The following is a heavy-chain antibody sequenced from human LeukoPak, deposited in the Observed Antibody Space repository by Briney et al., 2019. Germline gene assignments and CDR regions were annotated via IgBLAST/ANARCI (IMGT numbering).Heavy chain of an antibody. V-gene: IGHV3-23*01. D-gene: IGHD2-2*02. J-gene: IGHJ5*02. CDR1: GFTFSSYA. CDR3: ASMRGYCSSTSCYKNWFDP. CDR2: ISGSGGST. Sequence: GGSLRLSCAASGFTFSSYAMSWVRQAPGKGLEWVSAISGSGGSTYYADSVKGRFTISRDNSKNTLYLQMNSLRAEDTAVYYCASMRGYCSSTSCYKNWFDPWGQGTLVTVSS.